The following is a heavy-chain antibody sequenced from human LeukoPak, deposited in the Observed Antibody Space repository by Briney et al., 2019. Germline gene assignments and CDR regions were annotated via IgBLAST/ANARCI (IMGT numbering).Heavy chain of an antibody. CDR2: INSDGSST. CDR1: GFTFSSYW. V-gene: IGHV3-74*01. J-gene: IGHJ6*02. Sequence: GGSLRLSCAASGFTFSSYWMHWVRQAPGKGLVWVSRINSDGSSTSYADSVKGRFTISRDNAKNTLYLQMNSLRAEDTAVYYCASDIYYHYGMDVWGQGTTVTVSS. CDR3: ASDIYYHYGMDV.